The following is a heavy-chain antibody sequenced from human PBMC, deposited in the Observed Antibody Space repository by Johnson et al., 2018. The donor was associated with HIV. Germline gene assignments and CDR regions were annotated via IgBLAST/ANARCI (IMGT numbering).Heavy chain of an antibody. CDR1: GFTFSDYY. CDR3: TRVVVITQEK. D-gene: IGHD3-22*01. V-gene: IGHV3-11*01. J-gene: IGHJ3*01. CDR2: ISTSGNTI. Sequence: VQLVESGGGLVKPGGSLRLSCAASGFTFSDYYMSWIRQAPGKGLEWVSYISTSGNTIYYADSVKGRFTISRDNAKKSLYLQMNSLRPEDTALYYCTRVVVITQEKWGQGTMVTVSS.